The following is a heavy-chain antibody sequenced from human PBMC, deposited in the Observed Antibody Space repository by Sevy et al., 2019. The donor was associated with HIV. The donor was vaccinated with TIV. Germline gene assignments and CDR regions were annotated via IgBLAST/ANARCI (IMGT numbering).Heavy chain of an antibody. CDR1: GGSINNEGYY. V-gene: IGHV4-31*03. CDR2: IYYTGST. D-gene: IGHD2-8*02. Sequence: SETLSLTCTVSGGSINNEGYYWTWIRQHPGEGLEWIGYIYYTGSTYYNPSLESRLTMSLDTSKNQFSLKLNSVTAADTAVYYCARGTEALVSAFYIWGQGTMVTVSS. CDR3: ARGTEALVSAFYI. J-gene: IGHJ3*02.